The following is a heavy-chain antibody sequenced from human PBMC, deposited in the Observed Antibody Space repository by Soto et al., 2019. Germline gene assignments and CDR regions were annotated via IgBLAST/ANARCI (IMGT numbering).Heavy chain of an antibody. D-gene: IGHD6-6*01. J-gene: IGHJ6*03. V-gene: IGHV1-2*04. CDR3: ARESIAALYYMDV. CDR2: INPNSGGT. CDR1: GYTFTGYY. Sequence: VASVKVSCKASGYTFTGYYMHWVRQAPGQGLEWMGWINPNSGGTNYAQKFQGWVTMTRDTSISTAYMELSRLRSDDTAVYYCARESIAALYYMDVWGKGTTVTVSS.